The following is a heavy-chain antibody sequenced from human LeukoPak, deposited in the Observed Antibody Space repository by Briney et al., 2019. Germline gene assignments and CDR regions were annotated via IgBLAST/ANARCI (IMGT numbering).Heavy chain of an antibody. CDR2: ISHDGSSK. V-gene: IGHV3-30*14. J-gene: IGHJ6*02. CDR3: ARGYSSGPAGLYYYGMDV. CDR1: GFTFSNHG. Sequence: GRSLRLSCAASGFTFSNHGMHWVRQAPGKGLEWVAVISHDGSSKYYADSVKGRFTISRDNSKNTLYLQMNSLRAEDTAVYYCARGYSSGPAGLYYYGMDVWGQGTTVTVSS. D-gene: IGHD6-19*01.